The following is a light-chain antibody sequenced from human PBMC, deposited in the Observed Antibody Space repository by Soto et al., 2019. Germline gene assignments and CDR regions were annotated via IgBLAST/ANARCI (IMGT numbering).Light chain of an antibody. V-gene: IGKV1-39*01. J-gene: IGKJ4*01. Sequence: DIQMTHSPSSLCASVGDRVTITCRASQSISSYLNWYQQKPGKAPKLLIYAASSLQSGVPSRFSGSGSGTDFTLTISSLQPEDFATYYCQQSYSTPLTFGGGTKV. CDR3: QQSYSTPLT. CDR1: QSISSY. CDR2: AAS.